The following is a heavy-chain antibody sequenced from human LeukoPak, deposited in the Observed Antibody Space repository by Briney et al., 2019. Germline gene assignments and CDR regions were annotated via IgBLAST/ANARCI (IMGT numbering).Heavy chain of an antibody. CDR2: IYQSGST. J-gene: IGHJ3*02. D-gene: IGHD3-22*01. CDR1: GDSISSSYW. CDR3: ARDRYYYDSSGSAFDI. Sequence: SETLSLTCDVSGDSISSSYWWTWVRQPPGKGLEWIGEIYQSGSTNYDSSLKSRVTISLDKSKNQFSLKLSSVTAADTAVYYCARDRYYYDSSGSAFDIWGQGTMVTVSS. V-gene: IGHV4-4*02.